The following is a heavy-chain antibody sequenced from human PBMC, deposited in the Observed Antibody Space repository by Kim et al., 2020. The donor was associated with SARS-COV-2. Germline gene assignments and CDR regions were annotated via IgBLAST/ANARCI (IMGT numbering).Heavy chain of an antibody. CDR2: IWYDGSNK. J-gene: IGHJ4*02. CDR1: GFTFSSYG. Sequence: GGSLRLSCAASGFTFSSYGMHWVRQAPGKGLEWVAVIWYDGSNKYYADSVKGRFTISRDNSKNTLYLQMNSLRAEDTAVYYCARDSFPFVVPAAMQFDYWGQGTLVTVSS. D-gene: IGHD2-2*01. V-gene: IGHV3-33*01. CDR3: ARDSFPFVVPAAMQFDY.